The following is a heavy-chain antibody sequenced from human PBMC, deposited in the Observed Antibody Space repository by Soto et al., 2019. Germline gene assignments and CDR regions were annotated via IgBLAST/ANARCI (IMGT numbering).Heavy chain of an antibody. D-gene: IGHD4-4*01. CDR1: GFTFSSYA. V-gene: IGHV3-30-3*01. Sequence: QVQLVESGGGVVQPGRSLRLSCAASGFTFSSYAMHWVRQAPGTGLEWVAVISYDGSNKYYADSVKGRFTISRDNSKNTLYLQMNSLRAEDTAVYYCASLGTTVTTNWFDPWGQGTLVTVSS. CDR2: ISYDGSNK. CDR3: ASLGTTVTTNWFDP. J-gene: IGHJ5*02.